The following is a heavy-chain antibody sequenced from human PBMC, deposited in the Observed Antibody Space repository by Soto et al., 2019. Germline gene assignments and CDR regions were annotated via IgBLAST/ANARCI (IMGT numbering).Heavy chain of an antibody. D-gene: IGHD2-2*01. CDR3: AKVVVPAAMVNYYYGMDV. CDR1: GFTFSSYA. V-gene: IGHV3-30*04. Sequence: GGSLRLSCAASGFTFSSYAMHWVRQAPGKGLEWVAVTSYDGNNKYYADSVKGRFTISRDNSKNTLYLQMNSLRAEDMAVYYSAKVVVPAAMVNYYYGMDVWGQGTTVTVSS. CDR2: TSYDGNNK. J-gene: IGHJ6*02.